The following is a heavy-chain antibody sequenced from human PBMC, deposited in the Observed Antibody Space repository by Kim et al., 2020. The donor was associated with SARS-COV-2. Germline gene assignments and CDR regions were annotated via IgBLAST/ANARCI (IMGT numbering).Heavy chain of an antibody. V-gene: IGHV3-9*01. Sequence: GGSLRLSCAASGFTFDDYAMHWVRQAPGKGLEWVSGISWNSGSIGYADSVKGRFTISRDNAKNSLYLQMNSLRAEDTALYYCAKKDSSSWSPFDYWGQGT. J-gene: IGHJ4*02. D-gene: IGHD6-13*01. CDR3: AKKDSSSWSPFDY. CDR1: GFTFDDYA. CDR2: ISWNSGSI.